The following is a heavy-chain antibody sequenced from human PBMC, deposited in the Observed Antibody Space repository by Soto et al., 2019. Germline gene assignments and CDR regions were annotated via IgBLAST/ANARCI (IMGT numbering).Heavy chain of an antibody. CDR3: ARADGFDP. CDR1: GFTFSTYW. CDR2: IKSDGSST. Sequence: EVQLVESGGGLVQPGGSLRLSCAASGFTFSTYWMHWVRQAPGKGLVWVSRIKSDGSSTTYADSVKGRFTISRDNAKNTLYLQMNSLSVEDTAVYYCARADGFDPWGQGTLVTVSS. J-gene: IGHJ5*02. V-gene: IGHV3-74*01.